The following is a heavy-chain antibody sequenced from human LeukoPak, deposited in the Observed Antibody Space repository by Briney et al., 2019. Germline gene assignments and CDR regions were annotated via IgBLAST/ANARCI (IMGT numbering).Heavy chain of an antibody. D-gene: IGHD6-25*01. J-gene: IGHJ3*02. Sequence: GGSLRLSCAASGFTFSSYEMNWVRQAPGKGLEWVSYISSSGSTIYYAVSVKGRFTISRDNAKNSLYLQMNSLRAEDTAVYYCARRLQDAFDIWGQGTMVTVSS. CDR1: GFTFSSYE. CDR2: ISSSGSTI. V-gene: IGHV3-48*03. CDR3: ARRLQDAFDI.